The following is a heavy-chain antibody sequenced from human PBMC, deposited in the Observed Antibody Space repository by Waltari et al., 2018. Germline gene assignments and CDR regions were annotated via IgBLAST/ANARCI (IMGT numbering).Heavy chain of an antibody. Sequence: EVQLLESGGGLVQPGGSLRLSCAASGFTFSSYAMSWVRQAPGKGLEWVSAISGSGGSTYYADAVKGRFTISRDNSKNTLYLQMNSLRAEDTAVYYCAKRGKYYYDSSGYYLTGYFDYWGQGTLVTVSS. CDR2: ISGSGGST. CDR1: GFTFSSYA. J-gene: IGHJ4*02. CDR3: AKRGKYYYDSSGYYLTGYFDY. D-gene: IGHD3-22*01. V-gene: IGHV3-23*01.